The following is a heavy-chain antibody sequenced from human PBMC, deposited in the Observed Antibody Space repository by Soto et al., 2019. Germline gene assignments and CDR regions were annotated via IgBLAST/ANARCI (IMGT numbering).Heavy chain of an antibody. D-gene: IGHD2-2*01. CDR2: IYHSGST. J-gene: IGHJ4*02. CDR1: SGSISSSNW. V-gene: IGHV4-4*02. CDR3: ARDARPRYCSSTSCYAGPAYFDY. Sequence: SETLSLTCAVSSGSISSSNWWSWVRQPPGKGLEWIGEIYHSGSTNYNPSLKSRVTISVDKSKNQFSLKLSSVTAADTAVYYCARDARPRYCSSTSCYAGPAYFDYWGQGTLVTVSS.